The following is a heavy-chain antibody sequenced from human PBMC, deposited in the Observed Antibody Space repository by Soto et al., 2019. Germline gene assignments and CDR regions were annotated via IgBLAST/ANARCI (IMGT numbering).Heavy chain of an antibody. D-gene: IGHD2-8*01. V-gene: IGHV4-61*01. J-gene: IGHJ4*02. CDR3: ARSPSSLLYAYFDY. CDR2: IYYSGST. CDR1: GGSVSSGSYY. Sequence: SETLSLTCTVSGGSVSSGSYYWSWIRQPPGKGLEWIGYIYYSGSTNYNPSLKSRVTISVDMSKNQFSLKLSSVTAADTAVYYCARSPSSLLYAYFDYWGQGTLVTVSS.